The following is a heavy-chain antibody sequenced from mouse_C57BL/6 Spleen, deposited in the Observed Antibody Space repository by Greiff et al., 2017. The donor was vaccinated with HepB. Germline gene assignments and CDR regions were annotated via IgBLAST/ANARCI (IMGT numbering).Heavy chain of an antibody. V-gene: IGHV1-69*01. CDR3: ARQDYGDYYAMDY. CDR1: GYTFTSYW. CDR2: IDPSDSYT. J-gene: IGHJ4*01. D-gene: IGHD2-4*01. Sequence: VQLQQSGAELVMPGASVKLSCKASGYTFTSYWMHWVKQRPGQGLEWIGEIDPSDSYTNYNQKFKGKSTLTVDKSSSTAYMQLSSLTSEDSAVYYCARQDYGDYYAMDYWGQGTSVTVSS.